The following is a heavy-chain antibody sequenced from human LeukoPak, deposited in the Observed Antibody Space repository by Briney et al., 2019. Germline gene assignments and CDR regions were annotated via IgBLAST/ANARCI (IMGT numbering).Heavy chain of an antibody. D-gene: IGHD3-10*02. J-gene: IGHJ6*02. CDR3: ARGLFGELLYINYYGMDV. CDR1: GYTFTSYY. CDR2: INPSGGST. V-gene: IGHV1-46*01. Sequence: ASVKVSCKASGYTFTSYYMHWVRQAPGQGLEWMGIINPSGGSTSYAQKFQGRVTMTRDTSTSTVYMELSSLRSEDTAVYYCARGLFGELLYINYYGMDVWGQGTTVTVSS.